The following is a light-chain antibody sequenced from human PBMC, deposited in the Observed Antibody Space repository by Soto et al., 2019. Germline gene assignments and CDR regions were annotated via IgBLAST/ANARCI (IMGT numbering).Light chain of an antibody. CDR2: WAS. V-gene: IGKV4-1*01. J-gene: IGKJ2*01. Sequence: DIVMTQSPDSLAVSLGERATINCTSGRSLFYSPHNKSYLAWYQQKVGQPPQMLIYWASTRESGVPDRFRGNGSGTDFTLTISSLQADDVAVYYCQQYYRAPRTFGQGTKVE. CDR1: RSLFYSPHNKSY. CDR3: QQYYRAPRT.